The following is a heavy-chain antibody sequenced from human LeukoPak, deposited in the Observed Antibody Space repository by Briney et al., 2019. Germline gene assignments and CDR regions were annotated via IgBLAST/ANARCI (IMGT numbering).Heavy chain of an antibody. CDR3: AKDMNIVATTQYYFDY. CDR1: GFTFSSYA. V-gene: IGHV3-30*02. J-gene: IGHJ4*02. D-gene: IGHD5-12*01. Sequence: GGSLRLSCAASGFTFSSYAMHWVRQAPGKGLEWVAFIRYDGSNKYYADSVKGRFTISRDNSKNTLYLQMNSLRAEDTAVYYCAKDMNIVATTQYYFDYWGQGTLVTVSS. CDR2: IRYDGSNK.